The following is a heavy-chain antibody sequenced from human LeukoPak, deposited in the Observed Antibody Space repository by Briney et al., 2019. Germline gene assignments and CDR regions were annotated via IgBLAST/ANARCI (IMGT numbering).Heavy chain of an antibody. D-gene: IGHD4-11*01. Sequence: ASVKVSCKTSGYTFTSFHVHWVRQAPGQGLEWMGGIIPIFGTANYAQKFQGRVTITADESTSTAYMELSSLRSEDTAVYYCAREPTTVTTAGVHYYHMDVWGKGTTVTVSS. CDR2: IIPIFGTA. J-gene: IGHJ6*03. CDR1: GYTFTSFH. CDR3: AREPTTVTTAGVHYYHMDV. V-gene: IGHV1-69*13.